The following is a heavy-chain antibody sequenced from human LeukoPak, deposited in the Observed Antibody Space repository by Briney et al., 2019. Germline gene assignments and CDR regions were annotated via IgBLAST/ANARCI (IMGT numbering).Heavy chain of an antibody. V-gene: IGHV4-34*01. J-gene: IGHJ4*02. CDR3: ARLALGGWQSYYFDY. Sequence: SETLSLTCTVSGGSISSYYWSWIRQPPGKGLEWIGEINHSGSTNYNPSLKSRVTISVDTSKNQFSLKLSSVTAADTAVYYCARLALGGWQSYYFDYWGQGTLVTVSS. CDR2: INHSGST. CDR1: GGSISSYY. D-gene: IGHD6-19*01.